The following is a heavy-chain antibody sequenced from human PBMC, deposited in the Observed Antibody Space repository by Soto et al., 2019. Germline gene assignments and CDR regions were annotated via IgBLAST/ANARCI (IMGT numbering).Heavy chain of an antibody. CDR3: VGALTYEVPYYYYGMDV. J-gene: IGHJ6*02. Sequence: GSLRLSCAASGFSFSTYLMSWVRQAPGKGLEWVANIKQGGNEKFYVDSVKGRFTISRDNDKKSLYLQMDSLRVEDTAVYYCVGALTYEVPYYYYGMDVWGQGTTVTVSS. CDR1: GFSFSTYL. CDR2: IKQGGNEK. V-gene: IGHV3-7*01. D-gene: IGHD3-16*01.